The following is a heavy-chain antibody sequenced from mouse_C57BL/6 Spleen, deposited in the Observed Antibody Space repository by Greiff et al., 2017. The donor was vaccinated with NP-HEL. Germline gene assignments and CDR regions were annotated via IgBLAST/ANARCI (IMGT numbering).Heavy chain of an antibody. CDR2: IWTGGGT. Sequence: VQVVESGPGLVAPSQSLSITCTVSGFSLTSYAISWVRQPPGKGLEWLGVIWTGGGTNYNSALKSRLSISKDNSKSQVFLKMNSLQTDDTARYYCAGTDYGSSGFAYWGQGTLVTVSA. V-gene: IGHV2-9-1*01. J-gene: IGHJ3*01. CDR3: AGTDYGSSGFAY. CDR1: GFSLTSYA. D-gene: IGHD1-1*01.